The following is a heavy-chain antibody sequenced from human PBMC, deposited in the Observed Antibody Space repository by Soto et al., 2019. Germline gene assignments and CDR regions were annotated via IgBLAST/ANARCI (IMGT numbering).Heavy chain of an antibody. J-gene: IGHJ5*02. D-gene: IGHD4-17*01. CDR2: IYYSGST. CDR3: ARDLMDYGGNSRWFAP. CDR1: GGSISSGGYY. Sequence: PSETLSLTCTVSGGSISSGGYYWSWIRQHPGKGLEWIGYIYYSGSTYYNPSLKSRVTISVDTSKNQFSLKLSSVTAADTAVYYCARDLMDYGGNSRWFAPWGQGTLVTVSS. V-gene: IGHV4-31*03.